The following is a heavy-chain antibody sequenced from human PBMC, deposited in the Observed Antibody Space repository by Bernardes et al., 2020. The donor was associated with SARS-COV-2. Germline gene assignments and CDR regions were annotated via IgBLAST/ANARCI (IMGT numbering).Heavy chain of an antibody. D-gene: IGHD4-17*01. CDR1: GFTFSSYW. Sequence: GGSLRLSCAASGFTFSSYWMSWVRQAPGKGLEWVANIKQDGSEKYYVDSVKGRFTISRDNAKNSLYLQMNSLRAEDTAVYYCARDNGDYVSYYYYGMDVWGQGNTVNVSS. CDR3: ARDNGDYVSYYYYGMDV. CDR2: IKQDGSEK. J-gene: IGHJ6*02. V-gene: IGHV3-7*01.